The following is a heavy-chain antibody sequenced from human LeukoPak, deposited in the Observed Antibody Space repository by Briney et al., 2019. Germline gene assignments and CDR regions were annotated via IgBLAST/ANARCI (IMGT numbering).Heavy chain of an antibody. V-gene: IGHV1-58*02. CDR2: IVVGSGNT. J-gene: IGHJ5*02. CDR3: ASSPIEGGGWYPQTS. Sequence: SVKVSCKASGFTFTSSAMQWVRQARGQRLEWIGWIVVGSGNTNYAQKFQGRVTMTRDTSTSTVYMELSSLRSEDTAVYYCASSPIEGGGWYPQTSWGQGTLVTVSS. D-gene: IGHD6-19*01. CDR1: GFTFTSSA.